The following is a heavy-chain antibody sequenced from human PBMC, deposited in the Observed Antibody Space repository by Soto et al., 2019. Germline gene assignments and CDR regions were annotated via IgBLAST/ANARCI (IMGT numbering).Heavy chain of an antibody. J-gene: IGHJ6*02. V-gene: IGHV5-51*01. CDR3: ARRLTQLLWFGESPTYYYYGMDV. D-gene: IGHD3-10*01. Sequence: GESLKISCKGSGYSFTSYWIGWVGQMPGKGLEWMGIIYPGDSDTRYSPSFQGQVTISADKSISTAYLQWSSLKASDTAMYYCARRLTQLLWFGESPTYYYYGMDVWGQGTTVTVSS. CDR1: GYSFTSYW. CDR2: IYPGDSDT.